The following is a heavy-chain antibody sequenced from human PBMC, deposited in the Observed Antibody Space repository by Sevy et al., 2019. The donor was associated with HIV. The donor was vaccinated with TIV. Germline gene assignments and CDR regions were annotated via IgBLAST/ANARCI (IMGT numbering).Heavy chain of an antibody. CDR1: GGSISSYY. V-gene: IGHV4-4*07. J-gene: IGHJ4*02. CDR3: ARDLESIAVAGPY. D-gene: IGHD6-19*01. Sequence: SETLSLTCTVSGGSISSYYWSWIRQPAGKGLEWVGRIYNSGSTNYNPSLKSRVTMSVDTSKNQFSLKLSSVTAAETAVYYCARDLESIAVAGPYWGQGTLVTVSS. CDR2: IYNSGST.